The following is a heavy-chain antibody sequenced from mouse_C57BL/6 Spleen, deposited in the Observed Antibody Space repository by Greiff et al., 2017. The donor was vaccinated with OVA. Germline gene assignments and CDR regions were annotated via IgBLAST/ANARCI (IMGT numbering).Heavy chain of an antibody. CDR1: GFTFSSYA. CDR2: ISDGGSYT. D-gene: IGHD1-1*01. Sequence: EVMLVESGGGLVKPGGSLKLSCAASGFTFSSYAMSWVRQTPEKRLEWVATISDGGSYTYYPDNVKGRFPISRDNAKNNLYLQMSHLKSEDTAMYYCARDYYGSSWGQGTTLTVSS. J-gene: IGHJ2*01. CDR3: ARDYYGSS. V-gene: IGHV5-4*01.